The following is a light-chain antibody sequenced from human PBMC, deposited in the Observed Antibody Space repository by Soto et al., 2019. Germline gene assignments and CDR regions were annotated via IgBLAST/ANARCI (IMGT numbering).Light chain of an antibody. Sequence: QSALTHPPSASGTPGRSVTISCSGSSSNIGSNTVNWYQQLPGTAPKLLIYSNNQRPSGVPDRFSGSKSGTSASLAISGLQSEDEADYYCAAWDDSLNALYVFGTGTKVTVL. V-gene: IGLV1-44*01. CDR3: AAWDDSLNALYV. CDR2: SNN. J-gene: IGLJ1*01. CDR1: SSNIGSNT.